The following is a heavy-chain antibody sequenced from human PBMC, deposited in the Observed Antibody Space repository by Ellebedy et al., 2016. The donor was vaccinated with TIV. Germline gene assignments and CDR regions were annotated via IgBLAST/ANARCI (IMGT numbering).Heavy chain of an antibody. J-gene: IGHJ4*02. D-gene: IGHD6-19*01. Sequence: GGSLRLSCAASGFTFSNYWMNRVRQAPGKGLEWVANIKQDGSEKYYVDSVEGRFAISRDNAKNSMYLQMNSLRDEDTAVYYCARDQWLGRAYYFDYWGQGTLLTVSS. CDR3: ARDQWLGRAYYFDY. V-gene: IGHV3-7*01. CDR2: IKQDGSEK. CDR1: GFTFSNYW.